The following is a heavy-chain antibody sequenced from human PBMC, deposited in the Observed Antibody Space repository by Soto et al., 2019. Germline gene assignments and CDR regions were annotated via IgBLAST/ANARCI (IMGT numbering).Heavy chain of an antibody. CDR1: GFTFSSYA. J-gene: IGHJ4*02. D-gene: IGHD3-3*01. Sequence: GGSLRLSCAASGFTFSSYAMSWVRQAPGKGLEWVSAISGSGGSTYYADSVKGRFTISRVNSKNTLYLQMNSLRAEDTAVYYCAKFFSAHDFWSGYYDYWGRGTLVTSPQ. CDR2: ISGSGGST. CDR3: AKFFSAHDFWSGYYDY. V-gene: IGHV3-23*01.